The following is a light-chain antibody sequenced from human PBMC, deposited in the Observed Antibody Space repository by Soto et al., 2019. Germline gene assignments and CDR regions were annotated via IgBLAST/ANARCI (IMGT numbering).Light chain of an antibody. CDR2: DGF. CDR3: QQYGSSPPWT. V-gene: IGKV3-20*01. J-gene: IGKJ1*01. Sequence: EIVLTQSPATLSLAPGERVTVSCRASQTVSSSSFAWCQQKPGQAPRLLFYDGFSRATGVPGRFTVSGSGTDFTLTITTLEPEDFAVYYCQQYGSSPPWTFGQGTKVEIK. CDR1: QTVSSSS.